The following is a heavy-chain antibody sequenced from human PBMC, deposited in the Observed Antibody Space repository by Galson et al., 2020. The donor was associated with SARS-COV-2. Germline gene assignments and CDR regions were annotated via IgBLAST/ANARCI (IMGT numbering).Heavy chain of an antibody. J-gene: IGHJ6*02. CDR1: GGTFSSYA. D-gene: IGHD3-3*01. CDR2: IIPIFGTA. CDR3: ARDHLITIFGVVIDDYGMDV. Sequence: SVKVSCKASGGTFSSYAISWVRQAPGQGLEWMGGIIPIFGTANYAQKFQGRVTITADESTSTAYMELSSLRSEDTAVYYCARDHLITIFGVVIDDYGMDVWGQGTTVTVSS. V-gene: IGHV1-69*13.